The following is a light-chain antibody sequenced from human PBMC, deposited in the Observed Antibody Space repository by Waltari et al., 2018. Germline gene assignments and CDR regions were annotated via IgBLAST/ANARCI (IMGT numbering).Light chain of an antibody. Sequence: DIQMTQSPSTLSASVGDRVTITCRASQSISSWLAWYQQKQGKAPKLLIYKASSLESGGPSRFSGSGSGTEFTLTISSLQPDEFATYYCQQYNSYPRTFGQGTKVEIK. J-gene: IGKJ1*01. CDR2: KAS. V-gene: IGKV1-5*03. CDR1: QSISSW. CDR3: QQYNSYPRT.